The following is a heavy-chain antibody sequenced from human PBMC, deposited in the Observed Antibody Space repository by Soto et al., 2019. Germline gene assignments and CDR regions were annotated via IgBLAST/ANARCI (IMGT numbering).Heavy chain of an antibody. J-gene: IGHJ6*02. Sequence: QVQLVQSGAEVKKPGASVKVSCKASGYTFTTYEINWVRQVPGQGLEWMGWMSPSSGNTGYVDQFRGRVTMTSNTSMTTAYMELSSLRSEDTDVYYCASVGGQLFGDHGMDVWGQGTTVTVSS. CDR3: ASVGGQLFGDHGMDV. V-gene: IGHV1-8*01. CDR1: GYTFTTYE. CDR2: MSPSSGNT. D-gene: IGHD3-10*01.